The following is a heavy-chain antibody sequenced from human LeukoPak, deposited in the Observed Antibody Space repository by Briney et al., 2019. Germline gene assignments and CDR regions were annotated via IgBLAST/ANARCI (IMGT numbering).Heavy chain of an antibody. J-gene: IGHJ4*02. CDR1: GFTFSGSA. Sequence: PRGSPRLSCAASGFTFSGSAMHWVRQAPGKGLEWVGRIRSKANSYATAYAASVKGRFTISRDESKNTAYLRMNSLKTEDTAVYYCTPSLYDILTGSDYWGQGTLVTVSS. D-gene: IGHD3-9*01. V-gene: IGHV3-73*01. CDR2: IRSKANSYAT. CDR3: TPSLYDILTGSDY.